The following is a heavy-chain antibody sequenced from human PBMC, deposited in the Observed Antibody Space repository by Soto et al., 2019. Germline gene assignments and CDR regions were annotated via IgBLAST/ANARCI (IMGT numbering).Heavy chain of an antibody. D-gene: IGHD3-22*01. Sequence: ASVKVSCKVSGYTLTELSMHWVRQAPGQVLEWMGLINPNSGGTNYAQKFQGWVTMTRDTSISTAYMELSRLRSDDTAVYYCARDLLYDSSGNGYWGQGTLVTVSS. CDR1: GYTLTELS. CDR3: ARDLLYDSSGNGY. CDR2: INPNSGGT. V-gene: IGHV1-2*04. J-gene: IGHJ4*02.